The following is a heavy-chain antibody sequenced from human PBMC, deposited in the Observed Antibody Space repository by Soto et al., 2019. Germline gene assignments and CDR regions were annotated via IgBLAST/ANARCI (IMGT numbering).Heavy chain of an antibody. V-gene: IGHV4-4*02. J-gene: IGHJ4*02. CDR1: GGSISSSHF. CDR3: ARIFGWYAIDY. D-gene: IGHD6-19*01. Sequence: QVLLQESGPGLVQPSGTLSLSCAVSGGSISSSHFWGWVRQPPGKGLEWVGDISHSGSVNYNPYLKRRVTTSIDMSKNQFSLNLNSVTAAYTAVYYCARIFGWYAIDYWGQGTLVIVSS. CDR2: ISHSGSV.